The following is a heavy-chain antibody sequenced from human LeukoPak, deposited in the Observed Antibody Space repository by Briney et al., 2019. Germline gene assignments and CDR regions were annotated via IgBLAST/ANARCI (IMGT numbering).Heavy chain of an antibody. CDR2: ISTSGST. V-gene: IGHV4-4*09. D-gene: IGHD3-3*01. CDR3: ARLHSSYYDFWSGYLAFDF. J-gene: IGHJ3*01. CDR1: ARSISSYS. Sequence: SETLSLTSTVSARSISSYSWSWIRQPPGKGLEWIGPISTSGSTNYNPSLKSRVTISPDTSKNRFSLKLTSATAADTAVYYCARLHSSYYDFWSGYLAFDFWGQGTMVTVSS.